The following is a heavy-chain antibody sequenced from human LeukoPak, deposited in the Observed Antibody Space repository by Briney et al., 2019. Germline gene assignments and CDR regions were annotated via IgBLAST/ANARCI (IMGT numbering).Heavy chain of an antibody. D-gene: IGHD5-12*01. V-gene: IGHV4-31*03. CDR1: GGSISSGGYY. J-gene: IGHJ5*02. CDR2: IYYSGST. Sequence: PSQTLSLTCTVSGGSISSGGYYWSWIRQHPGKGLEWIGYIYYSGSTYYNPSLKSRVTISVDTSKNQFSLKLSSVTAADTAVYYCARGHLSGYDSPPRANWFDPWGQGTLVTVSS. CDR3: ARGHLSGYDSPPRANWFDP.